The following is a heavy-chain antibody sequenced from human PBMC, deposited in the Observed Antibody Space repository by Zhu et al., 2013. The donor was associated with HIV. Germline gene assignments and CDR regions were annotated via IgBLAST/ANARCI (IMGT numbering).Heavy chain of an antibody. CDR3: ARGVRGSYRFYGMDV. V-gene: IGHV1-69*06. CDR2: IIPIFGTA. CDR1: GYTFSDYY. Sequence: QVQLVQSGAEVKKPGASVKVSCKTSGYTFSDYYIHWVRQAPGQGLEWMGGIIPIFGTANYAQKFQGRVTITADKSTNTAYMELSSLRSEDTAVYYCARGVRGSYRFYGMDVWGQGTTVTVSS. D-gene: IGHD1-26*01. J-gene: IGHJ6*02.